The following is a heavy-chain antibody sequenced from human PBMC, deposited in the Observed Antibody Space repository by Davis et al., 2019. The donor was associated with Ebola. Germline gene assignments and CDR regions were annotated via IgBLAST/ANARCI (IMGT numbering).Heavy chain of an antibody. J-gene: IGHJ6*03. V-gene: IGHV4-30-2*01. CDR3: ARGPSGSYSYYYYLDV. Sequence: PSETLSLTCAVSGGSISSGGYSWSWIRQPPGKGLEWIGYIYHSGSTNYNPSLKSRVTISVDTSKNQFSLKLSSVTAADTAVYYCARGPSGSYSYYYYLDVWGKGTTVTVSS. CDR1: GGSISSGGYS. CDR2: IYHSGST. D-gene: IGHD1-26*01.